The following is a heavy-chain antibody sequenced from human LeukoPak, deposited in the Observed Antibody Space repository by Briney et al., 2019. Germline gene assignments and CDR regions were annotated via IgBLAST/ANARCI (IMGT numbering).Heavy chain of an antibody. V-gene: IGHV3-23*01. CDR2: ISGSGGST. J-gene: IGHJ4*02. D-gene: IGHD2-2*01. CDR1: GFSFSSHA. CDR3: AKGPGGVPAATDY. Sequence: GGSLRLSCAASGFSFSSHAMHWVRQAPGKGLEWVSAISGSGGSTYYADSVKGRFTISRDNSKNTLYLQMNSLRAEDTAVYYCAKGPGGVPAATDYWGQGTLVTVSS.